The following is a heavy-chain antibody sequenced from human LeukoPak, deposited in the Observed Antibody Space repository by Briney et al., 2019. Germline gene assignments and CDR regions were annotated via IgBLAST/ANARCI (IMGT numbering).Heavy chain of an antibody. CDR3: AHSWWGGKNLPLLGWELPHYYYYYMDV. Sequence: ESGPTLVNPTQTLTLTCTFSGFSLSTSGVGVGWIRQPPGKALEWLALIYWNDDKRYSPSLKSRLTITKDTSKNQVVLTMTNMDPVDTATYYCAHSWWGGKNLPLLGWELPHYYYYYMDVWGKGTTVTVSS. D-gene: IGHD2-15*01. V-gene: IGHV2-5*01. CDR1: GFSLSTSGVG. J-gene: IGHJ6*03. CDR2: IYWNDDK.